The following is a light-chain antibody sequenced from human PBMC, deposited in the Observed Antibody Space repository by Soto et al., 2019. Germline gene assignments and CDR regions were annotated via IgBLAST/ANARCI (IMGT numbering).Light chain of an antibody. CDR3: QQYDNLPLT. J-gene: IGKJ4*02. V-gene: IGKV1-33*01. Sequence: DIQMTQSPSSLSASVGDRVTITCQASQDISNYLNWYQQQPVKDPKLLIYDASNLETGVPSRFSGSGSGTDFTCTISSLKPEDIATYYCQQYDNLPLTFGGGTKVEIK. CDR1: QDISNY. CDR2: DAS.